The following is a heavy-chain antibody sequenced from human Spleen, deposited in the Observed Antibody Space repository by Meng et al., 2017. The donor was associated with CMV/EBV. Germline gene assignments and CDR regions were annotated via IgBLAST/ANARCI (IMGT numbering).Heavy chain of an antibody. D-gene: IGHD3-3*01. CDR3: ARDPRDYDFWSGYPLDY. Sequence: TSPAHYFHWVRQAPGQGLEWMGWIHPHRGDTNYAQQFQGRVTLTRDTSINTGYMELSRLRSDDTAVYYCARDPRDYDFWSGYPLDYWGQGTLVTVSS. CDR2: IHPHRGDT. V-gene: IGHV1-2*02. J-gene: IGHJ4*02. CDR1: TSPAHY.